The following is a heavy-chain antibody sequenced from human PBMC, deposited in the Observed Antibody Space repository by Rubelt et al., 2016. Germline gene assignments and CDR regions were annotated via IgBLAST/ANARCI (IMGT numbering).Heavy chain of an antibody. CDR1: SSYG. CDR2: ISYDGSDK. D-gene: IGHD6-19*01. CDR3: ARVGQWLGSVLYWFDP. Sequence: SSYGLHWVRQAPGKGLEWLAVISYDGSDKYHADSVKGRFTISRDNSKNTLYLQMNSLRAEDTAVYYCARVGQWLGSVLYWFDPWGQGTLVTVSS. V-gene: IGHV3-30*04. J-gene: IGHJ5*02.